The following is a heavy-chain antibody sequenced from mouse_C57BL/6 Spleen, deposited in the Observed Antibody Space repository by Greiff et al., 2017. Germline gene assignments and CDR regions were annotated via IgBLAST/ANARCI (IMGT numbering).Heavy chain of an antibody. CDR1: GYTFTDYN. Sequence: EVQLVESGPELVKPGASVKMSCKASGYTFTDYNMHWVKQSHGKSLEWIGYINPNNGGTSYNQKFKGKATLTVNKSSSTAYMELRSLTSEDSAVYYCARSDYYGSSPYYYAMDYWGQGTSVTVSS. V-gene: IGHV1-22*01. D-gene: IGHD1-1*01. CDR3: ARSDYYGSSPYYYAMDY. J-gene: IGHJ4*01. CDR2: INPNNGGT.